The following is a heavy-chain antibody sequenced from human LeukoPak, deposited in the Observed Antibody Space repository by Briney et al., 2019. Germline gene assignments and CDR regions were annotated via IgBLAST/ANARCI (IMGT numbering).Heavy chain of an antibody. J-gene: IGHJ5*02. V-gene: IGHV1-3*01. CDR1: GYTFIDYA. CDR3: ARDWAPGSSPLDP. Sequence: VASVKVSCKASGYTFIDYAIHWVRQAPGQSLEWVGWISRGNDDTKYSQKFQGRVTTTKDTSASTVYMELSSLRSEDTAVYYCARDWAPGSSPLDPWGQGTLVTVSS. D-gene: IGHD3-10*01. CDR2: ISRGNDDT.